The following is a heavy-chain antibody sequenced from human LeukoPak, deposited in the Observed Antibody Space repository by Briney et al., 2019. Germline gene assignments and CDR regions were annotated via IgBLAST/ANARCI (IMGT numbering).Heavy chain of an antibody. Sequence: GGSLRLSCAASGFSFSSYAMSWVRQAPGKGLEWVSGISGSGGGTYYADSVKGRFTISRDNSKNTLYLQMNSLKAEDTAVYYCAKASSWLTYYFDYWGQGTLVTVSS. D-gene: IGHD6-13*01. CDR1: GFSFSSYA. J-gene: IGHJ4*02. V-gene: IGHV3-23*01. CDR3: AKASSWLTYYFDY. CDR2: ISGSGGGT.